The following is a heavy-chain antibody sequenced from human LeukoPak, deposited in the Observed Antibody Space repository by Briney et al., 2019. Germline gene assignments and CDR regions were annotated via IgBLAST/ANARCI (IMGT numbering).Heavy chain of an antibody. CDR2: IYYSGSS. J-gene: IGHJ5*02. D-gene: IGHD3-22*01. Sequence: SETLSLTCTVSGGSISSHYWSWIRQPPGKGLEWIGYIYYSGSSKYNPSLKSRVTISVDTSKNQFSLKLSFVTAADTAVYYCARLYDSSGYTNWLDPWGQGTLVAVSS. CDR3: ARLYDSSGYTNWLDP. V-gene: IGHV4-59*11. CDR1: GGSISSHY.